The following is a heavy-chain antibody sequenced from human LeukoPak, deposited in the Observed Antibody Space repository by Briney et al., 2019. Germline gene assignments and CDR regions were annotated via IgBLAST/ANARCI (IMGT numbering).Heavy chain of an antibody. CDR3: ARLRPRTTYSFSSGSYAFDY. CDR1: GASITNYS. Sequence: SETLSLTCTVSGASITNYSWGWFRQPPGKGLQWIGHLHSGACYYNPSLHRRVTISVDTAKNQLSLSLQSVTVAATALYSCARLRPRTTYSFSSGSYAFDYWGQGSLVTVSS. D-gene: IGHD3-3*01. V-gene: IGHV4-4*09. J-gene: IGHJ4*02. CDR2: LHSGAC.